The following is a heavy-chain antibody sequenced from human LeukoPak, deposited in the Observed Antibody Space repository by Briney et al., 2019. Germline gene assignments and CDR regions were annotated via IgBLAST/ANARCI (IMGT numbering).Heavy chain of an antibody. V-gene: IGHV3-30-3*01. CDR2: ISYDGSNK. J-gene: IGHJ3*02. D-gene: IGHD3-22*01. CDR1: GFTFSSYA. Sequence: GGSLRLSCAASGFTFSSYAMHWVRQAPGKGLEWVAVISYDGSNKYYADSVKGRFTISRDNSKNTLYLQMNSLRAEDTAVYYCARGSVTMIVVVIDAFDIWGQGTMVTVSS. CDR3: ARGSVTMIVVVIDAFDI.